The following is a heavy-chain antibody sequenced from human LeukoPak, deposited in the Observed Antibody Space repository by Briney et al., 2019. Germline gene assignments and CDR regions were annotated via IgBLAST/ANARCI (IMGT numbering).Heavy chain of an antibody. V-gene: IGHV3-9*01. CDR1: GFTFDDYA. D-gene: IGHD6-19*01. CDR2: ISWNSGSI. CDR3: AKDIKQWLVGGWFDP. J-gene: IGHJ5*02. Sequence: GRSLRLSCAASGFTFDDYAMHWVRQAPGKGLEWVSGISWNSGSIGYADSVKGRFTISRDNAKNSLYLQMNSLRAEDTALYYCAKDIKQWLVGGWFDPWGQGTLVTVSS.